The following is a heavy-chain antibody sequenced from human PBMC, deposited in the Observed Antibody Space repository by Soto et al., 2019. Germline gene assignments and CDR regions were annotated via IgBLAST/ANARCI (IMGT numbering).Heavy chain of an antibody. Sequence: QVQLVQSGAEVKKPGASVKVSCKASGYTFTSYAMHWVRQAPGQRLEWMGWINAGNGNTKYSQKFQGRVTITRDTSASTAYMELSSLRSEDTAVYYCARDLLWFGELLYAYYYYGMDAWGQGTTVTVSS. CDR1: GYTFTSYA. J-gene: IGHJ6*02. V-gene: IGHV1-3*01. D-gene: IGHD3-10*01. CDR3: ARDLLWFGELLYAYYYYGMDA. CDR2: INAGNGNT.